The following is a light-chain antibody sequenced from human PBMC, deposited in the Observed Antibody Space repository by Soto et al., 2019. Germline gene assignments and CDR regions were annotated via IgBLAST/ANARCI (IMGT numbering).Light chain of an antibody. Sequence: EIVLTQSPATLSSFPGDRVTLSCRASQAVNTRLAWYQHKPGQAPRLLIYLASNRAAGVPARFSGSGSGTDFTLTMSDVEPEDFAVYYCHQRQSWPRTFGQGTTVDIK. CDR1: QAVNTR. CDR2: LAS. V-gene: IGKV3-11*01. J-gene: IGKJ1*01. CDR3: HQRQSWPRT.